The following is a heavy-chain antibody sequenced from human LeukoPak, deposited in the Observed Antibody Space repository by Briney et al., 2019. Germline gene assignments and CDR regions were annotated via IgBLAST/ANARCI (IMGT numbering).Heavy chain of an antibody. Sequence: PGGSLRLSCAASGFTFSDSWMSWVRQAPGKGLEWVANMNQDGSEKDYVDSVKGRFTISRDNARNSLYLQMGSLRAEDTAVYYCATYTHWVAGDAWGQGTTVTVSS. D-gene: IGHD3-16*01. CDR1: GFTFSDSW. CDR3: ATYTHWVAGDA. CDR2: MNQDGSEK. J-gene: IGHJ6*02. V-gene: IGHV3-7*01.